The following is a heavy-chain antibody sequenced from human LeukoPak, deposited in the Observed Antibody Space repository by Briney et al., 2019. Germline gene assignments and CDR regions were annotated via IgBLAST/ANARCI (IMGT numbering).Heavy chain of an antibody. CDR3: ARGHYDVLASSYKWTPDY. V-gene: IGHV3-21*01. D-gene: IGHD3-9*01. CDR2: INSGGDYK. J-gene: IGHJ4*02. CDR1: GFTFNTFN. Sequence: GGSLRLSCAPSGFTFNTFNMNWFRQAPGKGLEWVSSINSGGDYKYYADSVKGRFTTSRDTAKNSLSLQLSSLRVENTAIYYCARGHYDVLASSYKWTPDYWGQGTLVTVSS.